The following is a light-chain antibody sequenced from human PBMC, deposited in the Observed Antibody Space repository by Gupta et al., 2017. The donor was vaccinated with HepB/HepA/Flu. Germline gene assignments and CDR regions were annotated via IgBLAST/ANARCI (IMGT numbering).Light chain of an antibody. CDR1: QSITTW. CDR2: KAS. Sequence: DIQMTQSPSTLSASVGDRVTITCRASQSITTWLAWYQQKPGKAPKLLMYKASSLESGVPSRFSGSGSGTEFTLTISSRQPDDFATYYCQHENNSFFTFGHGTKVDIK. V-gene: IGKV1-5*03. J-gene: IGKJ3*01. CDR3: QHENNSFFT.